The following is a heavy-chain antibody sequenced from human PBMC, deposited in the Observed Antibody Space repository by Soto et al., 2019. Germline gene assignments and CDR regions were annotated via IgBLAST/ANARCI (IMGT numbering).Heavy chain of an antibody. D-gene: IGHD3-22*01. Sequence: QVQLQESGPGLVKPSETLSLTCTVSGGSISSYYWSWIRQPPGKGLEWIGYIYYSGSTNYNPSLXRRVTISVDQXXNXVXXKLSSVTAADTAVYYCARGGRYYDSSGYYYNWFDPWGQGTLVTVSS. CDR3: ARGGRYYDSSGYYYNWFDP. V-gene: IGHV4-59*01. J-gene: IGHJ5*02. CDR2: IYYSGST. CDR1: GGSISSYY.